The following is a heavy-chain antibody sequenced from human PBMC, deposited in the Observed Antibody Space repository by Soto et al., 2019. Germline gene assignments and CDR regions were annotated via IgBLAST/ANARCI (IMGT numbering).Heavy chain of an antibody. CDR1: GGSISSYY. D-gene: IGHD3-22*01. V-gene: IGHV4-59*01. J-gene: IGHJ4*02. CDR3: ARRAYYDSSGFYDY. Sequence: QVQLQESGPGLVKPSETLSLTCTFSGGSISSYYWSWIRQPPGKGLEWIGYIYYSGSTNYNPSLKSRVTISVDTSKNQFSLKLSSVTAADTAVYYCARRAYYDSSGFYDYWGQGTLVTVSS. CDR2: IYYSGST.